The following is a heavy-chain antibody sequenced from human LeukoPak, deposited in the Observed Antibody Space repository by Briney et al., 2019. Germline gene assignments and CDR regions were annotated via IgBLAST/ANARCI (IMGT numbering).Heavy chain of an antibody. CDR2: ISYNSNYI. Sequence: GGSRRLSCAASGFTFSSYSMNWVRQAPGKGLEWVSSISYNSNYIYYADSVKGRFAISRDNAKNSLYLQMNSLRAEDTAVYYCARERSGVTNWFDPWGQGTLVTVSS. V-gene: IGHV3-21*01. D-gene: IGHD3-10*01. CDR1: GFTFSSYS. J-gene: IGHJ5*02. CDR3: ARERSGVTNWFDP.